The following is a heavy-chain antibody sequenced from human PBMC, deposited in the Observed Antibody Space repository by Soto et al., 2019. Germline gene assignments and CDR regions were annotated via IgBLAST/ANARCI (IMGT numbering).Heavy chain of an antibody. CDR3: ARLYGDYILDFDY. J-gene: IGHJ4*02. V-gene: IGHV4-39*01. CDR1: GGSISSSSYY. CDR2: IYYSGST. D-gene: IGHD4-17*01. Sequence: SETLSLTCTVSGGSISSSSYYWGWIRQPPGKGLEWIGSIYYSGSTYYNPSLKSRVTISVDTSKNQFSLKLSSVTAADTAVYYCARLYGDYILDFDYWGQGTLVTVSS.